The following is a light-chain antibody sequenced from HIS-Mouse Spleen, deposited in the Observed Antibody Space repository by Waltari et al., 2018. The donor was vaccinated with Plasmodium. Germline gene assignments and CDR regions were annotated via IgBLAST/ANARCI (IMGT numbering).Light chain of an antibody. CDR1: PSVSSN. CDR2: GAS. J-gene: IGKJ3*01. V-gene: IGKV3-15*01. CDR3: QQYNNWSFT. Sequence: EIVMTQSSATLSVSPGERATLSCRASPSVSSNLAWDQQKPCQAPRRRIYGASTRATGIPARFSGSGSGTEFTLTISSLQSEDFAVYYCQQYNNWSFTFGPGTKVDIK.